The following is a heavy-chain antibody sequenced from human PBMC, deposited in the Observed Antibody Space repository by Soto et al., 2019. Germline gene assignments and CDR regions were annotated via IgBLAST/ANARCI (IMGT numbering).Heavy chain of an antibody. V-gene: IGHV4-34*01. J-gene: IGHJ4*02. Sequence: PSETLSLTRAVFGGSFSGYYWSWIRQPPGKGLEWIGEINHSGSTNYNPSLKSRVTISVDTSKNQFSLKLSSVTAADTAVYYCAGIPIRGIAARRTRFDYWGQGTLVTVSS. CDR3: AGIPIRGIAARRTRFDY. CDR2: INHSGST. CDR1: GGSFSGYY. D-gene: IGHD6-6*01.